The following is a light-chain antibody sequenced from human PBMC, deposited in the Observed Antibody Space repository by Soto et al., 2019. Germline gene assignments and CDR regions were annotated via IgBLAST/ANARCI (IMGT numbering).Light chain of an antibody. J-gene: IGLJ1*01. Sequence: VLTQPASVSGSLGQSITISCTGTTRDIAGYNYISWYQQLPGKAPKLMIYQVTIRPSGISNRFSCSKSGNTASLTISGLQAEDEADYYCTSFSSSTSRDVFGTGTKVTVL. CDR2: QVT. V-gene: IGLV2-14*01. CDR1: TRDIAGYNY. CDR3: TSFSSSTSRDV.